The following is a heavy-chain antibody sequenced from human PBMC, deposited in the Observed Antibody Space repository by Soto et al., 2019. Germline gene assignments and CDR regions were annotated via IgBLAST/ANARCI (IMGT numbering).Heavy chain of an antibody. CDR2: IYYSGST. V-gene: IGHV4-30-4*01. CDR3: ARGERRDVWGSYRYKASDY. J-gene: IGHJ4*02. Sequence: QVQLQESGPGLVKPSQTLSLTCTVSGGSISSGDYYWSWIRQPPGKGLEWIGYIYYSGSTYYNPSLKSRVTISVDTSKNQFSLKLSSVTAADTAVYYCARGERRDVWGSYRYKASDYWGQGTLVTVSS. CDR1: GGSISSGDYY. D-gene: IGHD3-16*02.